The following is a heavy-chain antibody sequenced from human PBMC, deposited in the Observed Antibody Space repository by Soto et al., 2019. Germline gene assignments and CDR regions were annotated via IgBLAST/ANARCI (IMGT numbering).Heavy chain of an antibody. V-gene: IGHV5-10-1*01. CDR1: GYSFTSYC. CDR3: ARLTEGGPWFDP. CDR2: IDPSDSYT. J-gene: IGHJ5*02. Sequence: GESLKISCNGSGYSFTSYCISLVLQMPGKGLEWMGRIDPSDSYTNYSPSFQGHVTISADKSISTAYLQWSSLKASDTAMYYCARLTEGGPWFDPWGQGTLVTFSS. D-gene: IGHD6-25*01.